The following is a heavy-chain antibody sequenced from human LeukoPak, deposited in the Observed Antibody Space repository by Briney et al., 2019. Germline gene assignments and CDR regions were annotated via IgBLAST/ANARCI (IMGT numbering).Heavy chain of an antibody. V-gene: IGHV3-48*04. CDR1: GFSFTSHS. CDR3: ARGSITGIGGIFGFDP. Sequence: PGGSLRLSCAASGFSFTSHSMNWVRQAPGKGLEWLSYISVASTAIYYADSVKGRFTISRDNAKNLVFLQMNSLRGEDTAVYFCARGSITGIGGIFGFDPWGQGTLVTVFS. J-gene: IGHJ5*02. D-gene: IGHD1-20*01. CDR2: ISVASTAI.